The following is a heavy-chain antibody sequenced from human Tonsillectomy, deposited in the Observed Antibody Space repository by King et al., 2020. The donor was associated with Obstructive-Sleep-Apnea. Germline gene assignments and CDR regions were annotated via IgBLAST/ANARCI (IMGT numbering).Heavy chain of an antibody. CDR3: VKDKNSGWYCDYFDY. V-gene: IGHV3-9*01. J-gene: IGHJ4*02. CDR1: GFKFDDYA. Sequence: VQLVESGGGLVQPGRSLRLSCAASGFKFDDYAMHWVRQAPGKGLEWVSGISWNSGSIGYADSVKGRFTISRDNGKNSLYLQMKSLRAEDTALYYCVKDKNSGWYCDYFDYWGQGTLVTVSS. CDR2: ISWNSGSI. D-gene: IGHD6-19*01.